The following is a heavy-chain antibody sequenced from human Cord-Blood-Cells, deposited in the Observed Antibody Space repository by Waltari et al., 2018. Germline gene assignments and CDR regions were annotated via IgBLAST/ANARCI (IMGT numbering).Heavy chain of an antibody. D-gene: IGHD6-25*01. CDR2: IYYSGST. CDR3: ARAVPVRLIDY. Sequence: QVQLQESGPGLVKPSQTLSLTCTVSGGSIRRGDYYWRWIRQPPGKGLEWIGYIYYSGSTYYHPSLKSRVTISVDTSKNQFSLKLSSVTAADTAVYYCARAVPVRLIDYWGQGTLVTVSS. V-gene: IGHV4-30-4*01. CDR1: GGSIRRGDYY. J-gene: IGHJ4*02.